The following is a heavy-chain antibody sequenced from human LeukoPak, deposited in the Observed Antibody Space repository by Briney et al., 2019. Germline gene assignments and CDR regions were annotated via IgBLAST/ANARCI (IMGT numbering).Heavy chain of an antibody. CDR1: GFTFSSYA. CDR3: ARDLSMLYDY. Sequence: GGSLRLSCAASGFTFSSYAMHWVRQAPGKGLEWVAVISYDGSNKYYADSVKGRFTISRDNSKNTLYPQMNSLRAEDTAVYYCARDLSMLYDYWGQGTLVIVSS. V-gene: IGHV3-30*04. D-gene: IGHD2-8*01. CDR2: ISYDGSNK. J-gene: IGHJ4*02.